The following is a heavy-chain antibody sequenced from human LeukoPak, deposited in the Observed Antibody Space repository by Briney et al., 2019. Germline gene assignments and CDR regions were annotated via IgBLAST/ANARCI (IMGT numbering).Heavy chain of an antibody. Sequence: SETLSLTCTVSGGSISSSSYYWGWIRQPPGKGLEWIGSIYYSGSTYYNPSLKSRVTISVDTSKNQFSLKLSSVTAADTAVYYCARQRMPGLIGLWFGFDPWGQGTLVTVSS. J-gene: IGHJ5*02. CDR3: ARQRMPGLIGLWFGFDP. V-gene: IGHV4-39*01. CDR2: IYYSGST. CDR1: GGSISSSSYY. D-gene: IGHD3-10*01.